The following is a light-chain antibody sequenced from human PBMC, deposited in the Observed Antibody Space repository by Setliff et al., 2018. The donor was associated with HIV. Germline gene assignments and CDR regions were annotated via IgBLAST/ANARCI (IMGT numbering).Light chain of an antibody. CDR2: EVS. Sequence: QSALTQPASVSGSPGQSITISCTGTRSDVGTYNLVPWYQQHPGKVPKLTIYEVSKRPSGVSNRFSGSKSDTTASLTISGLQAEDEADYYCCSYVGASIYVCGTGTKVTVL. CDR3: CSYVGASIYV. J-gene: IGLJ1*01. V-gene: IGLV2-23*02. CDR1: RSDVGTYNL.